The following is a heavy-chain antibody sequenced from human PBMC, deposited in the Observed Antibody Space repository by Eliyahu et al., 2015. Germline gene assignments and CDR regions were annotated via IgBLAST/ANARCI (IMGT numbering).Heavy chain of an antibody. CDR1: GFXXDXYA. CDR3: AKDIYRGIGDDAFDI. D-gene: IGHD1-26*01. V-gene: IGHV3-9*01. Sequence: EVQLVESGGGLVQPGRSLRLXCXASGFXXDXYAXXXVRQAPGKGLEXVSGISWNSGSIGYADSVKDRFTISRDNAKNSLYLQMNSLRAEDTALYYCAKDIYRGIGDDAFDIWGQVTMVTVSS. J-gene: IGHJ3*02. CDR2: ISWNSGSI.